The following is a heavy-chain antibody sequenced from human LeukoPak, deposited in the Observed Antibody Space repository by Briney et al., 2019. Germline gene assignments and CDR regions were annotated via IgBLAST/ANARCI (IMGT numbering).Heavy chain of an antibody. Sequence: SETLSLTCTVSGVSVSSGNYYWSWIRQPPGKGLEWIGYIYYSGSTNYNPSLKSRVTISVDTSKNQFSLKLSSVTAADTAVYYCARDGGTAMASYDYWGQGTLVTVSS. CDR2: IYYSGST. J-gene: IGHJ4*02. D-gene: IGHD5-18*01. CDR3: ARDGGTAMASYDY. CDR1: GVSVSSGNYY. V-gene: IGHV4-61*01.